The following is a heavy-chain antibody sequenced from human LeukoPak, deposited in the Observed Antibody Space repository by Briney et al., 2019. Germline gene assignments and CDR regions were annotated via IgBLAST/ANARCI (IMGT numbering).Heavy chain of an antibody. D-gene: IGHD6-19*01. V-gene: IGHV3-21*01. CDR2: ISSSSSYI. J-gene: IGHJ6*04. CDR3: ARDAPIAVAGTALWYYYGMDV. Sequence: PGGSLRLSCAASGFTFSSYSMNWVRQAPGKGLEWVSSISSSSSYIYYADSVKGRFTISRDNAKNSLYLQMNSLRAEDTAVYYCARDAPIAVAGTALWYYYGMDVWGKGTTVTVSS. CDR1: GFTFSSYS.